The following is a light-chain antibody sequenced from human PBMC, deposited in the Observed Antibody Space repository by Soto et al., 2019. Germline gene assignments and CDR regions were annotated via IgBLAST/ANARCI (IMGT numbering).Light chain of an antibody. J-gene: IGKJ1*01. CDR1: QSISSW. Sequence: DIQMTQSPSPLSASVGDSVPITCRARQSISSWLAWYQQKPGKAPKLLIYDASSLESGAPSRFSGSGSGTEFTLTIINLQPDDFATYYCQQYNSYSTFGQGTKVDIK. V-gene: IGKV1-5*01. CDR2: DAS. CDR3: QQYNSYST.